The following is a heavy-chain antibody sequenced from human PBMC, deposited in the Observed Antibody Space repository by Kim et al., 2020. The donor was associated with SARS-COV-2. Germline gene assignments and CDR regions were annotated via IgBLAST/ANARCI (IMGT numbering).Heavy chain of an antibody. V-gene: IGHV3-21*01. D-gene: IGHD6-13*01. Sequence: GGSLRLSCAASGFTFSSYSMNWVRQAPGKGLEWVSSISSSSSYIYYADSVKGRFTISRDNAKNSLYLQMNSLRAEDTAVYYCARDQITGIAAAVGIYYYYGMDVWGQGTTVTVSS. CDR1: GFTFSSYS. CDR3: ARDQITGIAAAVGIYYYYGMDV. CDR2: ISSSSSYI. J-gene: IGHJ6*02.